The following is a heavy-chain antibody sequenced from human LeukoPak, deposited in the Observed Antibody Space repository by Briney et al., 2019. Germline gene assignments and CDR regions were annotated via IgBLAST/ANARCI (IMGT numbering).Heavy chain of an antibody. CDR3: ARHDYGDSRFNY. V-gene: IGHV1-8*03. J-gene: IGHJ4*02. Sequence: ASVKVSCKASGYTFTSYDINWVRQATGQGLEWMGWMNPNSGNTGYAQKFQGRVTITRNTSISTAYMELSSLRSEDTAVYYCARHDYGDSRFNYWGQGTLVTVSS. CDR2: MNPNSGNT. CDR1: GYTFTSYD. D-gene: IGHD4-17*01.